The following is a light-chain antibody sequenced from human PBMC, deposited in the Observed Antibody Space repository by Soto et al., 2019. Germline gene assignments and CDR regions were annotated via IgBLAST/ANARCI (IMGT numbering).Light chain of an antibody. Sequence: EIVLTQSPGTLSLSPGERAPLSCRASQSVSSTYLAWYQQKPGQAPRLLIYGASSRATGIPDRFSGSGSGTDFTLTISRLEPEDFAVYYCQQYESSPTTFGGGTKVEIK. CDR2: GAS. V-gene: IGKV3-20*01. CDR1: QSVSSTY. CDR3: QQYESSPTT. J-gene: IGKJ4*01.